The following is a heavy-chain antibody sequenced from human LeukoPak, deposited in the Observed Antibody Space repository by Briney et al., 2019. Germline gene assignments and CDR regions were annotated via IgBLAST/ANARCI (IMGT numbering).Heavy chain of an antibody. Sequence: GGSLRLSCAASGFTFSSYSFNWVRQVPGKGLEWVSSITTTFYTYYTDSVRGRFTISRDNAKNSLYLQMISLRAEDTAVYYCARVCANWYEDYWGQGTLVTVSS. V-gene: IGHV3-21*01. CDR3: ARVCANWYEDY. J-gene: IGHJ4*02. CDR2: ITTTFYT. D-gene: IGHD6-13*01. CDR1: GFTFSSYS.